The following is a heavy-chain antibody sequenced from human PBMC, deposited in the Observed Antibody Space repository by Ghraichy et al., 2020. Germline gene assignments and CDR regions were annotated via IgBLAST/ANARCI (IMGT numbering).Heavy chain of an antibody. J-gene: IGHJ4*02. CDR3: AKPYYDFWSGYFDY. Sequence: GGSLRLSCAASGFTFSSYAMSWVRQAPGKGLEWVSIIRVSGGTTYYADSVKGRFTIPRDNSKNTLYLQMNSLRAEDTAVYYCAKPYYDFWSGYFDYWGQGTLVTVSS. CDR1: GFTFSSYA. CDR2: IRVSGGTT. V-gene: IGHV3-23*01. D-gene: IGHD3-3*01.